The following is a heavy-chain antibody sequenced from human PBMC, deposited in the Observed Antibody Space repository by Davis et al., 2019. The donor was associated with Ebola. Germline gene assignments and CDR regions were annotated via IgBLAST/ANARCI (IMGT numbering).Heavy chain of an antibody. CDR2: VFYSGTP. CDR1: GASISDSNYF. J-gene: IGHJ5*02. Sequence: SETLSLTCTVSGASISDSNYFWAWIRQPPGKGLEWIGSVFYSGTPYYNPFLKSRVTMSVDTSKNQISVRLSSLTAADTAFDYCAREETRGSIAGWFDPWGQGTLVTVSS. D-gene: IGHD2-21*01. CDR3: AREETRGSIAGWFDP. V-gene: IGHV4-39*02.